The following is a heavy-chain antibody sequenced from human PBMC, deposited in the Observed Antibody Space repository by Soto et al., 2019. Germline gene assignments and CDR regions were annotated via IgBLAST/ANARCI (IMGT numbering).Heavy chain of an antibody. J-gene: IGHJ5*02. CDR2: IYYSERTSYNSGST. CDR1: GDSMTSSSYY. V-gene: IGHV4-39*01. Sequence: QLQLQESGPGLVKPSETLSLTCTVSGDSMTSSSYYWGWSRQPPGKGLEWIGSIYYSERTSYNSGSTYYSPALKSRVPMSGDTSKSQFSLKLSSVTAADTAVYYCARHTRNQFDPWGQGTLVTVSS. CDR3: ARHTRNQFDP.